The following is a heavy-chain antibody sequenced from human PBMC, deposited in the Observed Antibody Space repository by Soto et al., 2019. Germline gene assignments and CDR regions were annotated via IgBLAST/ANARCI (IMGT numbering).Heavy chain of an antibody. CDR3: AKAQLERYYYYGMDV. V-gene: IGHV3-23*01. J-gene: IGHJ6*02. CDR1: GFTFSSYA. CDR2: ISGSGGST. D-gene: IGHD1-1*01. Sequence: GSLRLSCAASGFTFSSYAMSWVRQAPGKGLEWVSAISGSGGSTYYADSVKGRFTISRDNSKNTLYLQMNSLRAEDTAVYYCAKAQLERYYYYGMDVWGQGTTVTVSS.